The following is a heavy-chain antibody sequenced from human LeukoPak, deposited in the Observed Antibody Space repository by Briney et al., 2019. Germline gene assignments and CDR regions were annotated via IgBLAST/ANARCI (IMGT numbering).Heavy chain of an antibody. D-gene: IGHD3-10*01. CDR1: GGTFSSYA. V-gene: IGHV1-18*01. J-gene: IGHJ4*02. CDR2: MNPNNGNT. CDR3: ARDGEAYYYGSGSYYRAYDY. Sequence: ASVKVSCKASGGTFSSYAISWVRQATGQGLEWMGWMNPNNGNTGYAQKFQGRVTMTTDTSTSTAYMELRSLRSDDTAVYYCARDGEAYYYGSGSYYRAYDYWGQGTLVTVSS.